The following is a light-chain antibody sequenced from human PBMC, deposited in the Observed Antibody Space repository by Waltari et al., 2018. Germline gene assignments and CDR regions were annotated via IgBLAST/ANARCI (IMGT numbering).Light chain of an antibody. CDR2: EDT. CDR1: ELPRKY. J-gene: IGLJ1*01. CDR3: YSSDSTGLRV. Sequence: SYELTQPPSVSVSPGQTARITCSGHELPRKYAYWFQQKSGQAPRLVIYEDTKRPSGIPERFSGSSSGTVVTFTITGAQVDDEADYYCYSSDSTGLRVFGGGTTVVVL. V-gene: IGLV3-10*01.